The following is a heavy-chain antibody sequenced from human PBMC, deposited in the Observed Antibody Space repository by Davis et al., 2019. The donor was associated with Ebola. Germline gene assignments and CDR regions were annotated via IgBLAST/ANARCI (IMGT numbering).Heavy chain of an antibody. Sequence: MPSETLSLTCTVSGDSLRGPNWWSWVRQSPGKGLEWIAEVYHSGSANYNPSLKSRVTISVDESKNQFSLKVNSVTAADTAMYYCARNFYDSNGYYSLDSWGQGSLVTVSS. J-gene: IGHJ5*01. D-gene: IGHD3-22*01. CDR3: ARNFYDSNGYYSLDS. CDR2: VYHSGSA. V-gene: IGHV4-4*02. CDR1: GDSLRGPNW.